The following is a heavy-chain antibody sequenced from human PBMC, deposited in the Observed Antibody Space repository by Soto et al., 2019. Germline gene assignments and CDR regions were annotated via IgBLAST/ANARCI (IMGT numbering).Heavy chain of an antibody. V-gene: IGHV1-18*01. Sequence: ASVKVSCKASGYTFTSYAMHWVRQAPGQRLEWMGWISAYNGNTNYAQKLQGRVTMTTDTSTSTAYMELRSLRSDDTAVYYCARVVSGDIVVVVAAPNWFDPWGQGTLVTVSS. J-gene: IGHJ5*02. CDR2: ISAYNGNT. D-gene: IGHD2-15*01. CDR3: ARVVSGDIVVVVAAPNWFDP. CDR1: GYTFTSYA.